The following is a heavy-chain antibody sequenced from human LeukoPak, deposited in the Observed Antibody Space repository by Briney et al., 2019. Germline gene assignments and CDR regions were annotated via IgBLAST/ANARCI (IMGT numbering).Heavy chain of an antibody. CDR1: GGTFSSYA. CDR3: ARRGYSYGYYFDY. J-gene: IGHJ4*02. D-gene: IGHD5-18*01. V-gene: IGHV1-69*13. CDR2: IIPIFGTA. Sequence: VASVKVSCKASGGTFSSYAISWVRQAPGQGLEWMGGIIPIFGTANYAQKFQGRVTITADESTSTAYMELSSLRSEDTAVYYCARRGYSYGYYFDYWGQGTLVTVSS.